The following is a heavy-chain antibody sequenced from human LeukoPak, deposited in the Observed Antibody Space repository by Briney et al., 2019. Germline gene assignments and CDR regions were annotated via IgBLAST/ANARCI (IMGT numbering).Heavy chain of an antibody. D-gene: IGHD3-10*01. V-gene: IGHV4-61*02. CDR3: ARGAYYYGSGSYYTN. Sequence: PSETLSLTCTVSGGSISSGSYYWSWIRQPAGKGLEWIGRIYTSGSTNYNPSLKSRVTMSVDTSKNQFSLKLSSVTAADTAVYYCARGAYYYGSGSYYTNGGQGTLVTASS. CDR1: GGSISSGSYY. CDR2: IYTSGST. J-gene: IGHJ4*02.